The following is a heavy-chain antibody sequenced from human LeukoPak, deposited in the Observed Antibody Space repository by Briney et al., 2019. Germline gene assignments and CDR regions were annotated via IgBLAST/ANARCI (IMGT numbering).Heavy chain of an antibody. J-gene: IGHJ6*02. D-gene: IGHD3-10*01. CDR2: ISGSGGST. Sequence: GVSLRLSCAASGFTFSGYAMSWVRQAPGKGLEWVSAISGSGGSTYYADSVKGRFTISRDNSKNTLYLQMNSLRAEDTAVYYCAKDPTYYYGSGSLYGMDVWGQGTTVTVSS. CDR3: AKDPTYYYGSGSLYGMDV. CDR1: GFTFSGYA. V-gene: IGHV3-23*01.